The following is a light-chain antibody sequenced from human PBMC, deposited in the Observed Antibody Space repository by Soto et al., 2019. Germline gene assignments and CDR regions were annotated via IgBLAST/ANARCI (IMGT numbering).Light chain of an antibody. V-gene: IGLV1-40*01. CDR3: QSYDSSLIYV. Sequence: QSVLTQPPSVSGAPGPRGTLSCTGSSSNIGAGYDVHWYQQLPGTVPKLLGYGNSNRPSGVPDRLSGSKSGTSASLDITGLQAEDEADYYCQSYDSSLIYVFGTGTKVTVL. J-gene: IGLJ1*01. CDR2: GNS. CDR1: SSNIGAGYD.